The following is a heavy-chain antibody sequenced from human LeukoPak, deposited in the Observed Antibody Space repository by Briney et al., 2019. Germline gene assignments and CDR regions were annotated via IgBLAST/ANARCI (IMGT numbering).Heavy chain of an antibody. V-gene: IGHV3-66*01. Sequence: GGSLRLSCAASGSTVSSNYMSWVRQAPGKGLEWVSVIYSGGNTYYADSVKGRFTISRDNSKNTLYLQMNSLRAEDTAVYYCARGGCGGDCYYSDYYGMDVWGQGTTVTVSS. CDR1: GSTVSSNY. CDR2: IYSGGNT. D-gene: IGHD2-21*02. CDR3: ARGGCGGDCYYSDYYGMDV. J-gene: IGHJ6*02.